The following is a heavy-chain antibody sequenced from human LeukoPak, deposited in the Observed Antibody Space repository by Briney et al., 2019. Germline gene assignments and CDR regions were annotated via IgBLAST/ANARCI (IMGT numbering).Heavy chain of an antibody. CDR3: VKSLGFGESYFHYGMDV. CDR2: LSYDGTFK. D-gene: IGHD3-10*01. J-gene: IGHJ6*02. Sequence: GRSLRLSCAASGFNFSSFGMHWVRQAPGKGLEWVAVLSYDGTFKYYAGSVKGRFTISRDNSRDTLYLQMNSLRAEDTAVYYCVKSLGFGESYFHYGMDVWGQGTTVTVSS. V-gene: IGHV3-30*18. CDR1: GFNFSSFG.